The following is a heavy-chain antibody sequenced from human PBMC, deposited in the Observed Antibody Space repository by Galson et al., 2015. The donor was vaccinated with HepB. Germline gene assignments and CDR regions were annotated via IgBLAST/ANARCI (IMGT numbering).Heavy chain of an antibody. V-gene: IGHV3-30*04. Sequence: SLRLSCAASGFTFSAYAIHWVRQAPGKGLEWVALISKDGSNRYYADSVKGRFTISRANSKNTVYLQMNSLRAEDTAIYYCVREEYSIGWYGSGLGNWFDPWGQGTLVTVSS. CDR3: VREEYSIGWYGSGLGNWFDP. J-gene: IGHJ5*02. CDR2: ISKDGSNR. CDR1: GFTFSAYA. D-gene: IGHD6-19*01.